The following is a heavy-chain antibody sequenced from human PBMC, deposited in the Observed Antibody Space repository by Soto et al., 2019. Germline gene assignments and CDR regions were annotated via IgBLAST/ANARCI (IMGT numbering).Heavy chain of an antibody. J-gene: IGHJ6*02. CDR3: ARDTGIAAAGTVMDV. D-gene: IGHD6-13*01. CDR1: GGTFSSYG. V-gene: IGHV1-69*13. CDR2: IIPIFGTP. Sequence: PSVKVSCKASGGTFSSYGISWVRQAPGQGLEWMGGIIPIFGTPNYAQKFQGRVTITADESTSTAYVELTSLRSEDTAVYYCARDTGIAAAGTVMDVWGQGTTVTVSS.